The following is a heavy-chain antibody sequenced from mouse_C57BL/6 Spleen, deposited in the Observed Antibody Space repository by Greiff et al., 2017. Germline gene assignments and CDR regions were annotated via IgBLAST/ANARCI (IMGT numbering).Heavy chain of an antibody. D-gene: IGHD1-1*01. Sequence: QQPGAELVKPGASVQMSCKASGYTFTSYWITWVKQRPGQGLEWIGDIYPGSGSTNYNEKFKSKATLTVDTSSSTAYMQLSSLTSEDSAVYYCAREGNYGSSYVGGFDYWGQGTTLTVSS. J-gene: IGHJ2*01. V-gene: IGHV1-55*01. CDR1: GYTFTSYW. CDR3: AREGNYGSSYVGGFDY. CDR2: IYPGSGST.